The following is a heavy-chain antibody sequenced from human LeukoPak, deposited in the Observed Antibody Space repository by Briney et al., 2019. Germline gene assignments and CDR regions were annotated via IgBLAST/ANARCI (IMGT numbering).Heavy chain of an antibody. CDR1: GFTFDDYA. J-gene: IGHJ3*02. V-gene: IGHV3-9*01. CDR3: AKGGIVVVPAAMAFDI. CDR2: ISWNSGSI. D-gene: IGHD2-2*01. Sequence: GGSLRLSCAASGFTFDDYAMHWVRQAPGKGLEWVSGISWNSGSIGYADSVKGRFTISRDNAKNSLYLQMNSLRADDTALYYCAKGGIVVVPAAMAFDIWGQETMVTVSS.